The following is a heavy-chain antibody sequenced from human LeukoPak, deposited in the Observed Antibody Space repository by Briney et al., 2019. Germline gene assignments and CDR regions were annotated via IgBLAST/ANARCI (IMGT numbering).Heavy chain of an antibody. D-gene: IGHD3-16*02. Sequence: QPGGSLRLSCAASGFTFSNYWMHWVRQAPGKGLVWVSRIHIDGSTTNYADSVKGRFTVSRDNAKNSLYLQMNSLRAEDTAVYYCAPIRLGELSLSWGQGTLVTVSS. CDR1: GFTFSNYW. V-gene: IGHV3-74*01. CDR2: IHIDGSTT. CDR3: APIRLGELSLS. J-gene: IGHJ5*02.